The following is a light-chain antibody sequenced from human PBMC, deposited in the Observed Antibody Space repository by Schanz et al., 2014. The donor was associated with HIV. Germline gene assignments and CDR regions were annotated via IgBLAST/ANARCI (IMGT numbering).Light chain of an antibody. J-gene: IGKJ2*01. V-gene: IGKV3D-15*01. CDR2: GAS. CDR3: QQYSDWPPST. CDR1: QSVSSY. Sequence: EIVMTQSPATLSVSPGERATLSCRASQSVSSYLAWYQQKPGQAPRLLIYGASSRATGIPDRFSGSGSGTEFTLTISGLQSEDFALYYCQQYSDWPPSTFGQGTKLEIK.